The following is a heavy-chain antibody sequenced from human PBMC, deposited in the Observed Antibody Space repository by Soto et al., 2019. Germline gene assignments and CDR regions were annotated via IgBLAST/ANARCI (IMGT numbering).Heavy chain of an antibody. Sequence: VQLVESGGGVVQPGRSLRLSCAASGFTFSDYAMHWVRQAPGKGLEWVAVVSHDGRNTHYADSVKGRFTISRDSSKNTFSLEMTSLRAADTAVYYCAKGGRQWLVTSDFNYSGQGALVTVSS. V-gene: IGHV3-30*18. CDR3: AKGGRQWLVTSDFNY. J-gene: IGHJ4*02. CDR2: VSHDGRNT. CDR1: GFTFSDYA. D-gene: IGHD6-19*01.